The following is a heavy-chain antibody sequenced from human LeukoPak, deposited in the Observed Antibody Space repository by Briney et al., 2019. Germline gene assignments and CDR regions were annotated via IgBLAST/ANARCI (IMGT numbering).Heavy chain of an antibody. J-gene: IGHJ3*02. CDR2: ISYDGSNK. CDR3: ARDPLI. V-gene: IGHV3-30-3*01. Sequence: GGSLRLSCAASGFTFSSYAMSWVRQAPGKGLEWVAVISYDGSNKYYADSVKGRFTISRDNSKNTLYLQMNSLRAEDTAVYYCARDPLIWGQGTMVTVSS. CDR1: GFTFSSYA.